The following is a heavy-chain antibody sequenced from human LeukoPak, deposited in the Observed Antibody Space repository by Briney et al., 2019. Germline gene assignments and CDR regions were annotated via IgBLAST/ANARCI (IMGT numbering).Heavy chain of an antibody. CDR3: ASGSSGGSSKWFDP. D-gene: IGHD2-15*01. Sequence: SVKVSCKASGGTFSSYAISWVRQAPGQGLEWMGRIIPIFGIANYAQKFQGRVTITAGKSTSTAYMELSSLRSEDTAVYYCASGSSGGSSKWFDPWGKGTLVTVSS. CDR1: GGTFSSYA. CDR2: IIPIFGIA. J-gene: IGHJ5*02. V-gene: IGHV1-69*04.